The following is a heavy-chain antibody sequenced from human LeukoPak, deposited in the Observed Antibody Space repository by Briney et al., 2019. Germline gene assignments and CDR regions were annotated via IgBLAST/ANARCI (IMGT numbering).Heavy chain of an antibody. V-gene: IGHV1-8*03. J-gene: IGHJ4*02. CDR1: GYTFTSYD. CDR2: MNPNSGNT. D-gene: IGHD1-26*01. CDR3: ARGPQVGATYFDY. Sequence: ASVKVSCKASGYTFTSYDINWVRQATGQGLEWMGWMNPNSGNTGYAQKFQGRVTITRNTSISTAYMGLSSLRSEDTAVYYCARGPQVGATYFDYWGQGTLVTVSS.